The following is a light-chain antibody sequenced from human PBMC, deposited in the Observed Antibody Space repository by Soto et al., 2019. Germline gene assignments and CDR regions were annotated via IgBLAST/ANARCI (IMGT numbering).Light chain of an antibody. CDR3: SSYSSSSTLDYV. Sequence: QSALTQPPSASGSPGQSVAISCTGTSSDVGGYNYVSWYQQHPGKAPKLMIYEVNNRPSGVSNRFSGSKSGNTASLTISGLLAEDEADYYCSSYSSSSTLDYVFGTGTKVTVL. J-gene: IGLJ1*01. CDR1: SSDVGGYNY. V-gene: IGLV2-14*01. CDR2: EVN.